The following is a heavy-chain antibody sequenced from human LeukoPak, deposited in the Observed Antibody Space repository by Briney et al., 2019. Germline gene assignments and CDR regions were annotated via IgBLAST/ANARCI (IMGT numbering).Heavy chain of an antibody. D-gene: IGHD3-10*01. Sequence: PGGSLRLSCAASGFTVSTNYMSWVRQAPGKGLEWVSVIYSGGSTYYADSVKGRFTISRDNSRNTLYLQMNSLRADDTGVYYCARDSPYYYGSGLWGQGTMVTVSS. V-gene: IGHV3-53*01. J-gene: IGHJ3*01. CDR1: GFTVSTNY. CDR3: ARDSPYYYGSGL. CDR2: IYSGGST.